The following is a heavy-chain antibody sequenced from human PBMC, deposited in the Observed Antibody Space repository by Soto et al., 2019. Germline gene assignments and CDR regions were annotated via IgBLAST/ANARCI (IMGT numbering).Heavy chain of an antibody. J-gene: IGHJ6*03. Sequence: SETLSLTCTVSGGSISSSSYYWGWIRQPPGKGLEWIGSIYYSGSTYYNPSLKSRVTISVDTSKNQFSLKLSSVTAADTAVYYCARRTIFGVVTNYYMDVWGKGTTVTVSS. V-gene: IGHV4-39*01. CDR3: ARRTIFGVVTNYYMDV. D-gene: IGHD3-3*01. CDR1: GGSISSSSYY. CDR2: IYYSGST.